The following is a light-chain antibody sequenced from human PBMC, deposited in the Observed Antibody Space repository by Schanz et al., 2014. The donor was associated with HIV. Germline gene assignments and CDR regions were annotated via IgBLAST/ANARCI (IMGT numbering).Light chain of an antibody. CDR2: EGT. J-gene: IGLJ2*01. V-gene: IGLV2-14*02. CDR3: SSYTTSSTLV. Sequence: QSALPQPASVSGSPGQSITISCTGTSSDVGGHNLVSWYQHHPDKAPKLIIYEGTKRPSGVSDRFSGSKSGNTASLTISGLQADDEADYYCSSYTTSSTLVFGGGTKLTVL. CDR1: SSDVGGHNL.